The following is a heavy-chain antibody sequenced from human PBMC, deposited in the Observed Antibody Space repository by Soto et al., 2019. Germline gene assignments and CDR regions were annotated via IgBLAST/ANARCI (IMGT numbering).Heavy chain of an antibody. V-gene: IGHV1-8*01. Sequence: ASVKVSCKASGYTFTSYDINWVRQATGQGLEWMGWMNPNSGNTGYAQKFQGRVTMTRNTSISTAYMELSSLRSEDTAVYYCARGLSSCGWYELDYWGQGTLVTVSS. CDR3: ARGLSSCGWYELDY. D-gene: IGHD6-19*01. CDR1: GYTFTSYD. CDR2: MNPNSGNT. J-gene: IGHJ4*02.